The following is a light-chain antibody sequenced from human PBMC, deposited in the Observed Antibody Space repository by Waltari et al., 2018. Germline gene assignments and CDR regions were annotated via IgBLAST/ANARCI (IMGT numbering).Light chain of an antibody. J-gene: IGLJ2*01. CDR3: QSYDRRLSVVV. CDR1: SPNIGAGYV. CDR2: GNN. Sequence: QSVLTQPPSLSGAPGPRVTISCTGSSPNIGAGYVFHWYQHLPGTAPKLLSYGNNNRPSGVPDRFSASKSGASASLAITGLQSEDEAVYYCQSYDRRLSVVVFGGGTKLTVL. V-gene: IGLV1-40*01.